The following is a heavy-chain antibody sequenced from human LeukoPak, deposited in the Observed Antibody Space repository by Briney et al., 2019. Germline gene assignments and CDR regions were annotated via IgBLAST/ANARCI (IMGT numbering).Heavy chain of an antibody. Sequence: ASVKVSCKASGYTFTSYGISWVRQAPGQGLEWMGWINPNSGGTNYAQKFQGRVTMTRDTSISTAYMELSRLRSDDTAVYYCARDSALAQAVMFDYWGQGTLVTVSS. J-gene: IGHJ4*02. D-gene: IGHD6-19*01. CDR1: GYTFTSYG. V-gene: IGHV1-2*02. CDR3: ARDSALAQAVMFDY. CDR2: INPNSGGT.